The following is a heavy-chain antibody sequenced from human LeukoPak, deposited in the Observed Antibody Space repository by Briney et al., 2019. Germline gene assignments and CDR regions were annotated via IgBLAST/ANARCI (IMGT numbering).Heavy chain of an antibody. V-gene: IGHV3-30-3*01. D-gene: IGHD6-19*01. CDR1: GFTFSTYA. CDR3: ARVVSASAWYVGRFDP. J-gene: IGHJ5*02. Sequence: GRSLRLSCAASGFTFSTYAMSWVRQAPGKGLEWVTIISTDGSKIHYSDSVKGRFTISRDNSQNTLHLQMDSLTTEDTSVYYCARVVSASAWYVGRFDPWGQGTLVTVSS. CDR2: ISTDGSKI.